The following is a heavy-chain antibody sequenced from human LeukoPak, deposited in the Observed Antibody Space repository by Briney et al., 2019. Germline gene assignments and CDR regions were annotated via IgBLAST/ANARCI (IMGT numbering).Heavy chain of an antibody. CDR1: GFTFSNAW. CDR2: VKSKDDGGTT. CDR3: TTGDSSSPL. V-gene: IGHV3-15*01. D-gene: IGHD3-22*01. J-gene: IGHJ4*02. Sequence: GGSLRLSCAASGFTFSNAWMNWVRQAPGEGLGWVGRVKSKDDGGTTEYAAPVKGRFTISRDDSKNTLYLQMNSLKTEDAAVYYCTTGDSSSPLWGQGTLVTVSS.